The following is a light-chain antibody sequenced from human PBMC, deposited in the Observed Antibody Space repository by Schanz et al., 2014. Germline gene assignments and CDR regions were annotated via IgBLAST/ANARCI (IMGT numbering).Light chain of an antibody. CDR3: SSYAGGNNGV. CDR2: EVS. J-gene: IGLJ3*02. V-gene: IGLV2-8*01. Sequence: QSALTQPASVSGSPGQSITISCTGTSSDAGSYDLVSWYQQHPGKAPKLMIYEVSKRPSGVPDRFSGSKSGNTASLTVSGLQAEDEADYYCSSYAGGNNGVFGGGTKLTVL. CDR1: SSDAGSYDL.